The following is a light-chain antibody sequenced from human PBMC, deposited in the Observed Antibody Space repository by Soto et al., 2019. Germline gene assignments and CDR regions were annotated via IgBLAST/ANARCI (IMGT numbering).Light chain of an antibody. CDR1: QSVSSSY. CDR2: GAS. J-gene: IGKJ4*01. CDR3: QQYGSSLVT. Sequence: EIVLTQSPGTLSLSPGERATLSCRANQSVSSSYLAWYQQKPGQAPRLLIYGASSRATGIPDRFSGSGSGTDFTLTISRLEPEDFAVYYCQQYGSSLVTFGGGTKVDIK. V-gene: IGKV3-20*01.